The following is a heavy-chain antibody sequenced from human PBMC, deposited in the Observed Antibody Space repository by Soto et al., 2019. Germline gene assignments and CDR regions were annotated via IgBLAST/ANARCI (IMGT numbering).Heavy chain of an antibody. D-gene: IGHD3-9*01. Sequence: PGGSLRLSCAASGLTFDTYTMTWVRQAPGKGPEWVAGLSGTDGHTYYRDSVKGRFTISRDNSKSTLSLEMKNLRAEDTAIYYCRGRGSLFFDLDYWGQGTLVTVSS. V-gene: IGHV3-23*01. CDR2: LSGTDGHT. CDR1: GLTFDTYT. J-gene: IGHJ4*02. CDR3: RGRGSLFFDLDY.